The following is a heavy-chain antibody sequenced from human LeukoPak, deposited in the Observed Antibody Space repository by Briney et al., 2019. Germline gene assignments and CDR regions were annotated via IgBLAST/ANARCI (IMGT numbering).Heavy chain of an antibody. D-gene: IGHD1-26*01. CDR3: AKALVGATPSFDN. Sequence: PGRSLRLSCAASGFTFDDYAMHWVRQAPGKGLEWVSGISWNSGSIGYADSVKGRFTISRDNAKNSLYLQMNSLRAEDTALYYCAKALVGATPSFDNWGKETLVTASS. CDR2: ISWNSGSI. V-gene: IGHV3-9*01. J-gene: IGHJ4*02. CDR1: GFTFDDYA.